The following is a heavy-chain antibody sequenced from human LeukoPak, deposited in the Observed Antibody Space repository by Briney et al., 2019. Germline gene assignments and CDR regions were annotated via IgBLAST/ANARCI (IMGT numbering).Heavy chain of an antibody. D-gene: IGHD6-19*01. V-gene: IGHV1-2*02. Sequence: ASVKVSCKAPGYTFTSYYMHWVRQAPGQGLEWMGWINPNSGGTNYAQKFQGRVTMTRDTSISTAYMELSRLRSDDTAVYYCAAVAGLYYYYYYGMDVWGQGTTVTVSS. CDR2: INPNSGGT. CDR3: AAVAGLYYYYYYGMDV. J-gene: IGHJ6*02. CDR1: GYTFTSYY.